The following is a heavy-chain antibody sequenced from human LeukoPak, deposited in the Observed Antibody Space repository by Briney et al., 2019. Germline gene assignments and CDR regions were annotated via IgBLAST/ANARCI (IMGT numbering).Heavy chain of an antibody. J-gene: IGHJ3*02. D-gene: IGHD3-22*01. V-gene: IGHV1-2*02. CDR2: INPKSGDP. CDR3: ARGSYYDSSPPDAFDI. CDR1: GYRFTGYY. Sequence: GASVKVSCKTSGYRFTGYYMHWVRQAPGQGLEWMGWINPKSGDPIYVQKFQGRVTLTRDTSIDTVYLELSSLRSEDTAVYYCARGSYYDSSPPDAFDIWGQGTMVTVSS.